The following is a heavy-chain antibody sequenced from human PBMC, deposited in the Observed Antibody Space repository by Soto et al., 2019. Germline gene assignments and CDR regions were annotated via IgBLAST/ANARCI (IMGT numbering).Heavy chain of an antibody. Sequence: PSETLSLTCAVNGGFFSGYYWSWSRQPPGKGLEWIGEINHSGSTNYNPSLKSRVTISVDTSKNQFSLKLSSVTAADTAVYYCARGLGVATFLGAFDIWGQGTMVTVSS. J-gene: IGHJ3*02. CDR3: ARGLGVATFLGAFDI. CDR2: INHSGST. CDR1: GGFFSGYY. V-gene: IGHV4-34*01. D-gene: IGHD5-12*01.